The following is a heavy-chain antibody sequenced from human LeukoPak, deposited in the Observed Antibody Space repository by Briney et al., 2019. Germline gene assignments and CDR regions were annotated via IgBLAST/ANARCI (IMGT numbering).Heavy chain of an antibody. V-gene: IGHV3-30*18. Sequence: PGGSLRLSCAASGFTFSSYDMHWVRQAPGKGLEWVAVISYDGSNKYYADSVKGRFTISRDNSKNTLYLQMNSLRAEDTAVYYCAKQGLLWFGEFISWFDPWGQGTLVTVSS. D-gene: IGHD3-10*01. J-gene: IGHJ5*02. CDR1: GFTFSSYD. CDR2: ISYDGSNK. CDR3: AKQGLLWFGEFISWFDP.